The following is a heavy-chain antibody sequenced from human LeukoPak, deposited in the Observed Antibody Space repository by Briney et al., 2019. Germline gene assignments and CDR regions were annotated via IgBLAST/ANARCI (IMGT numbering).Heavy chain of an antibody. V-gene: IGHV4-61*01. J-gene: IGHJ4*02. CDR1: GASVISDNYY. CDR3: ARGYVNMLDY. D-gene: IGHD5-12*01. CDR2: IYYSGST. Sequence: PSETLSLTCTVSGASVISDNYYWSWIRQPPGKGLEWIGYIYYSGSTNYNPSLKSRVTISVDTSKNQFSLKLSSVTAADTAVYYCARGYVNMLDYWGQGTLVTVSS.